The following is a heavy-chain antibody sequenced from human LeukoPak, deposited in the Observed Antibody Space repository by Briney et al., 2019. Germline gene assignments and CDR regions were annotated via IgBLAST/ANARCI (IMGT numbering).Heavy chain of an antibody. CDR3: ARESSWFDP. J-gene: IGHJ5*02. CDR2: IYYSGST. Sequence: SETLSLTCTVSGGSVSSGSYCWSWIRQPPGKGLEWIGYIYYSGSTNYNPSLKSRVTISVDTSKNQFSLKLSSVTAADTAVYYCARESSWFDPWGQGTLVTVSS. D-gene: IGHD6-6*01. CDR1: GGSVSSGSYC. V-gene: IGHV4-61*01.